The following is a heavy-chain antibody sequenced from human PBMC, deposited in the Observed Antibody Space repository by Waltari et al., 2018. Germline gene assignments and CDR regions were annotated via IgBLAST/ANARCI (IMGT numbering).Heavy chain of an antibody. J-gene: IGHJ4*02. D-gene: IGHD7-27*01. V-gene: IGHV3-21*02. CDR1: GFSFSDYS. CDR3: ATGGWGFYLGY. Sequence: EVQLVESGGGLVKPGGSLRLSCAASGFSFSDYSMNWVRQAPGRGLECVSSISSNGAYTHYADSVKGRFTISRDNAKNSLFLQMNSLRAEDTAMYYCATGGWGFYLGYWGQGTVVTVSS. CDR2: ISSNGAYT.